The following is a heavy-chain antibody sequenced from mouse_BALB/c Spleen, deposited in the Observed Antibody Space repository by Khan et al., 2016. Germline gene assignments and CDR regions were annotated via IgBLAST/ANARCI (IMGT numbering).Heavy chain of an antibody. V-gene: IGHV14-3*02. CDR1: GFNIKDTY. J-gene: IGHJ3*01. CDR2: IDPANGNT. Sequence: VQLQQSGAELVKPGASVKLSCTASGFNIKDTYMHWVKQRPEQGLEWIGRIDPANGNTKYDPKFQGKATITADTSSNTAYLQLSSLTSEDTVVYYCARSGGNYVSWFAYWGQGTLVTVSA. D-gene: IGHD2-1*01. CDR3: ARSGGNYVSWFAY.